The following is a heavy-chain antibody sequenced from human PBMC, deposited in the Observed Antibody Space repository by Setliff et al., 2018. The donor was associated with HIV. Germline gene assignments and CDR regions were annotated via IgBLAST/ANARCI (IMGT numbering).Heavy chain of an antibody. V-gene: IGHV1-2*06. CDR1: GYTFIGYH. J-gene: IGHJ6*03. CDR2: INPNSGAT. D-gene: IGHD2-2*01. Sequence: GASVKVSCKASGYTFIGYHIHWARQAPRQGLEWMGRINPNSGATNYAQKFQGRVTMTRDTSSRTAYVELSRLRSDDTAVYFCARGRGYCSSHGCFYYYMDVWAEGTTVTVSS. CDR3: ARGRGYCSSHGCFYYYMDV.